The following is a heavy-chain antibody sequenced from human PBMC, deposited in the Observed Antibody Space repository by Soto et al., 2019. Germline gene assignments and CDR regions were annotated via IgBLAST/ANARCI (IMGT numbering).Heavy chain of an antibody. CDR3: AQPSPFTMVRGVNNAAFDY. J-gene: IGHJ4*02. CDR2: INYSGST. D-gene: IGHD3-10*01. V-gene: IGHV4-39*01. Sequence: HLQLQESGPGLVKPSETLSLTCTVYGGSISTRSYYWGWIRQPPGKGLECIGRINYSGSTYYNPSLKSRVRTSVATSKHQFSLILSSVTAADTAFYYCAQPSPFTMVRGVNNAAFDYCGQGSLVLVSS. CDR1: GGSISTRSYY.